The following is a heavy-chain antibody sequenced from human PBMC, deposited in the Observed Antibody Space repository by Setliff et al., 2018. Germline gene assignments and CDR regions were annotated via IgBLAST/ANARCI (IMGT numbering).Heavy chain of an antibody. CDR1: GGSVSSTSYY. CDR2: IYYTGTT. J-gene: IGHJ4*02. Sequence: SETLSLTCTVSGGSVSSTSYYWGWIRQPPGKGLEWIGTIYYTGTTYYSPSLKSRVTISVDTSKNQFSLRLTSVTAADTAIYYCARGLNTESWTPLYWSPGTRVTVSS. D-gene: IGHD2-15*01. CDR3: ARGLNTESWTPLY. V-gene: IGHV4-39*01.